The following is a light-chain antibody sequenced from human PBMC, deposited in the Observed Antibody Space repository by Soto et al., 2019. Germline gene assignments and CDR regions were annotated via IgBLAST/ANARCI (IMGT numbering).Light chain of an antibody. CDR2: GTS. Sequence: DIVMTQSPATLSVFPGERATLSCRASQSVSSNLAWYQQKPGQAPRLLIYGTSPRATGIPARFSGSGSGTECTHSISSLQSEHFAVYYSQHYNNWAPAYTFGQGTKLEIK. V-gene: IGKV3-15*01. CDR3: QHYNNWAPAYT. J-gene: IGKJ2*01. CDR1: QSVSSN.